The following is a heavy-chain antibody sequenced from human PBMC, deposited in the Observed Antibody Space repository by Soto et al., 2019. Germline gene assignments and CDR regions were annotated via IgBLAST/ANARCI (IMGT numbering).Heavy chain of an antibody. CDR3: ASLGTTVTTSDY. J-gene: IGHJ4*02. CDR2: IYHSGST. D-gene: IGHD4-4*01. Sequence: PSETLSLTCAVSGGSISSSNWWSWVRQPPGKGLEWIGEIYHSGSTNYNPSLKSRVTISVDKSKNQFSLKLSSVTAADTAVYYCASLGTTVTTSDYWGQGTLVTVSS. CDR1: GGSISSSNW. V-gene: IGHV4-4*02.